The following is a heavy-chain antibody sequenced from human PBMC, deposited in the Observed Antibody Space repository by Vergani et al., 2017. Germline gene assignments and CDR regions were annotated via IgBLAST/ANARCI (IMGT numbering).Heavy chain of an antibody. CDR3: AKDYRGYSYGAFDAFDI. CDR2: ISGSGGST. D-gene: IGHD5-18*01. V-gene: IGHV3-23*01. J-gene: IGHJ3*02. Sequence: EVQLLESGGGLVQPGGSLRLSCAASGFTFSSYAMSWVRQAPGKGLEWVSAISGSGGSTYYADSVKGRFTISRDNSKNTLYLQMNSLRAEDTAVYYCAKDYRGYSYGAFDAFDIWGQGTMVTVSS. CDR1: GFTFSSYA.